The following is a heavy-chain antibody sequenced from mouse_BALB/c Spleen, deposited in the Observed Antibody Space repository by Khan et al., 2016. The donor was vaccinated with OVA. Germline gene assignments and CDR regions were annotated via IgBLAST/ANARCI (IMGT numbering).Heavy chain of an antibody. CDR2: INTYTGEP. CDR3: ARVGYNGTMDF. D-gene: IGHD2-14*01. V-gene: IGHV9-3-1*01. Sequence: QIQLVQSGPELKKPGETVQISCKASGFTFTNYGMNWVRQAPGKGLKWMGWINTYTGEPTFTDDFKGRFAFSLETSASTAYLQLNSLKNEDTATYFCARVGYNGTMDFWGQGTSVTVSS. J-gene: IGHJ4*01. CDR1: GFTFTNYG.